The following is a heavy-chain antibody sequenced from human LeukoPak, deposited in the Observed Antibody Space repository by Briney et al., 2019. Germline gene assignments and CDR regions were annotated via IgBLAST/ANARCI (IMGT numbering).Heavy chain of an antibody. CDR2: VYHSGST. CDR1: DYSISTGYY. Sequence: SETLSLTCTVSDYSISTGYYWGWIRPPPGKALEWIGSVYHSGSTYYNPSLRGRVTISVDTSKNQFSLSLTSMTDADTAIYYCARGGPPFSFDYWGQGTLVTVSS. D-gene: IGHD3-16*01. J-gene: IGHJ4*02. V-gene: IGHV4-38-2*02. CDR3: ARGGPPFSFDY.